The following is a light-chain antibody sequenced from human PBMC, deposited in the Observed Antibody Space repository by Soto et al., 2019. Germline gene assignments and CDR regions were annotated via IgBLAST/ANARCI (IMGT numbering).Light chain of an antibody. J-gene: IGKJ1*01. V-gene: IGKV1-5*03. Sequence: DIQMTQSPSTLSSSVGDRVTITCRASQGIRNDLGWYQQKPGKAPKLLIYKASSLESGVPSRFSGSGSGTEFTLTISSLQPDDFATYYCQQYNSLWTFGQGTKVDIK. CDR1: QGIRND. CDR2: KAS. CDR3: QQYNSLWT.